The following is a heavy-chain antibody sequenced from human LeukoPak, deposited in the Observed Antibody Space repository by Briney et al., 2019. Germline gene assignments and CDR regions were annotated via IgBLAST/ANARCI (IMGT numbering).Heavy chain of an antibody. J-gene: IGHJ4*02. D-gene: IGHD6-19*01. CDR2: IYHSGST. CDR1: GGSISSSSYY. Sequence: PSETLSLTCTVSGGSISSSSYYWGWIRQPPGKGLEWIGSIYHSGSTYYNPSLNSRVTISVDTSKNQFSLKLRSVTAADTAVYYCARAVAVAGTFKFDFWGQGTLVTVSS. V-gene: IGHV4-39*01. CDR3: ARAVAVAGTFKFDF.